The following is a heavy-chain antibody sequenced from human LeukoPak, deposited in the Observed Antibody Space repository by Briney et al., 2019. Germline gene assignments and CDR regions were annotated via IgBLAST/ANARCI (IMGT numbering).Heavy chain of an antibody. CDR3: ARANWNGDAFDI. D-gene: IGHD1-1*01. V-gene: IGHV3-33*01. CDR1: GFTFSSYG. CDR2: IWYDGSNK. Sequence: GRSLRLSCAASGFTFSSYGMYWVRQAPGKGLEWVAVIWYDGSNKYYADSVKGRFTISRDNSKNTLYLQMNSLRAEDTAVYYCARANWNGDAFDIWGQGTMVAVSS. J-gene: IGHJ3*02.